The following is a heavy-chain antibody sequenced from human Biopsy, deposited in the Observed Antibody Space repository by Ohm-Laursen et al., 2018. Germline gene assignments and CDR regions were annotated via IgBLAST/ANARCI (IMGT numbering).Heavy chain of an antibody. V-gene: IGHV3-23*01. CDR1: GFTFGSYS. Sequence: SLRLSCTASGFTFGSYSMTWVRQAPGKGLEWVSTISRGSDIIYYADSVKGRFTVSRDNSKETVYLQMNSLRGEDTAVYYCARDASMGATYYFHHWGQGTTVTVSS. CDR2: ISRGSDII. J-gene: IGHJ4*03. CDR3: ARDASMGATYYFHH. D-gene: IGHD1-26*01.